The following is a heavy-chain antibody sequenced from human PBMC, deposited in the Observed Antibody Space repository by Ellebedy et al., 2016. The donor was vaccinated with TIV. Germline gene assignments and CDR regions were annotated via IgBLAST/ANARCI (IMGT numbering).Heavy chain of an antibody. V-gene: IGHV3-53*01. Sequence: GESLKISCAVSGFSVSANYMSWVRQPPGKGLEWVSIIYSSGITYYPDSVKGRFTISRDTSKNTVSIQITSLRAEDKAVYYCSRVDLGLAFHSWGRGTLVTVSS. CDR1: GFSVSANY. J-gene: IGHJ4*02. D-gene: IGHD3/OR15-3a*01. CDR2: IYSSGIT. CDR3: SRVDLGLAFHS.